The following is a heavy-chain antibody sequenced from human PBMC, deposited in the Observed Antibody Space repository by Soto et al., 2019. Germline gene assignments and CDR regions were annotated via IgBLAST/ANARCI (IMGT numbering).Heavy chain of an antibody. CDR1: GFTFSGSG. CDR2: IRSKINNYAT. V-gene: IGHV3-73*02. D-gene: IGHD6-19*01. Sequence: EVQLVQSGGGLVQPGGSLKLSCAASGFTFSGSGMHWVRQASGKGLEWVGRIRSKINNYATAYAASVRGRFTISRDDSKNTAYLQMNSLKTEDTAVYYCATLRAVADNNDYWGQGTLVTVSS. J-gene: IGHJ4*02. CDR3: ATLRAVADNNDY.